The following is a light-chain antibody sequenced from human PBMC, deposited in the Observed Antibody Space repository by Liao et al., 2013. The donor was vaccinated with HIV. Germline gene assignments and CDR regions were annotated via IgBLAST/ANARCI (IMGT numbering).Light chain of an antibody. J-gene: IGLJ1*01. CDR1: KLGEKY. Sequence: SYELTQPPSVSVSPGQTASIACSGDKLGEKYVSWYQQKAGQSPVLVIYQDSKRPSGIPERFSGSNSGNTATLTISGTQAMDEADYYCQAWDSSTYVFGTGTKVTVL. CDR2: QDS. V-gene: IGLV3-1*01. CDR3: QAWDSSTYV.